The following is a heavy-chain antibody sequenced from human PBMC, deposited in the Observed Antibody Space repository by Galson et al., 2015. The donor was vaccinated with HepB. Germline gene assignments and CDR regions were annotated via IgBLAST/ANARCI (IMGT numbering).Heavy chain of an antibody. J-gene: IGHJ2*01. D-gene: IGHD2-21*01. CDR1: GYTFTSYG. Sequence: SVKVSCKASGYTFTSYGISWVRQAPGQGLEWMGWISAYNGNTNYAQKLQGRVTMTTDTSTSTAYMELRSLRSDDTAVYYCARQYCGGDCYLPWYFDLWGRGTPVTVSS. CDR2: ISAYNGNT. CDR3: ARQYCGGDCYLPWYFDL. V-gene: IGHV1-18*01.